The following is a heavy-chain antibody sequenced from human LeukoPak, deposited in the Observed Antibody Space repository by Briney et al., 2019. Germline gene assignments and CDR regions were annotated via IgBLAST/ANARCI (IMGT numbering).Heavy chain of an antibody. V-gene: IGHV6-1*01. D-gene: IGHD1-14*01. Sequence: SQTLSLTFAISGDSVSSNSAAWNWIRQSPSRGLEWLGRTYYRSRWYNDYAVSVESRITINPDTSKNQFSLQLNSVTPEDTAVYYCAREVDPTDHGCYFDYWGQGTLVTVSS. J-gene: IGHJ4*02. CDR1: GDSVSSNSAA. CDR3: AREVDPTDHGCYFDY. CDR2: TYYRSRWYN.